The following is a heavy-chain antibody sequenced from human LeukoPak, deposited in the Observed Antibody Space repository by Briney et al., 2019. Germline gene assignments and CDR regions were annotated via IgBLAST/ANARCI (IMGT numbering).Heavy chain of an antibody. CDR1: GGTFSSYA. Sequence: GASVKVSCKASGGTFSSYAISWVRLAPGKGLEWVSGISGSDGSTYYADSGKGRFTISRDNSKNTLFLQMNSLRAEDTAVYSCAKDSAKKYDDYWGQGTLVTVSS. V-gene: IGHV3-23*01. J-gene: IGHJ4*02. D-gene: IGHD2/OR15-2a*01. CDR3: AKDSAKKYDDY. CDR2: ISGSDGST.